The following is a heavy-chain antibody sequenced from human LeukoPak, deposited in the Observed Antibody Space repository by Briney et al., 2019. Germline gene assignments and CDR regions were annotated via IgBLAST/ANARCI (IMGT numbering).Heavy chain of an antibody. CDR3: ARDRGIAARPGYYGMDV. V-gene: IGHV4-59*01. Sequence: SETLSLTCTVSGGSISSYYWSWIRQPPGKGLEWIGYIYYSGSTNYNPSLKSRVTISVDTSKNQFSLKLSSVTAADTAVYYCARDRGIAARPGYYGMDVWGQGTTVTVSS. J-gene: IGHJ6*02. CDR2: IYYSGST. D-gene: IGHD6-6*01. CDR1: GGSISSYY.